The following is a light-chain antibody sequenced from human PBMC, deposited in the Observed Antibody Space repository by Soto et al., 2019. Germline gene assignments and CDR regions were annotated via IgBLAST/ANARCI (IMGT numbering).Light chain of an antibody. V-gene: IGKV1-39*01. Sequence: DIRMTQSPSSLSASVGDRVTITCRASQSISTYLSWYQQKSGKAPKLLIYEASSLQSGVPSRFSGSGSGTDFTLTISSLQPEDFATYYCQQSYSTPRTFGQGTKVEI. CDR1: QSISTY. CDR3: QQSYSTPRT. J-gene: IGKJ1*01. CDR2: EAS.